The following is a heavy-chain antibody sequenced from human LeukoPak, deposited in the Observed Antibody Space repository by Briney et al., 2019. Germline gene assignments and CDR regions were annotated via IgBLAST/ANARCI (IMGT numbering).Heavy chain of an antibody. CDR2: IYYSGST. Sequence: TSETLSLTCTVSGGSSSSSSYYCGWIRQPPGEGLEWIGSIYYSGSTYYNPSLKSRVTISVDTSKNQLSLKLSSVTAADTAVYYCASNYKDAFDIWGQGTMVTVSS. CDR1: GGSSSSSSYY. J-gene: IGHJ3*02. V-gene: IGHV4-39*07. CDR3: ASNYKDAFDI. D-gene: IGHD4-11*01.